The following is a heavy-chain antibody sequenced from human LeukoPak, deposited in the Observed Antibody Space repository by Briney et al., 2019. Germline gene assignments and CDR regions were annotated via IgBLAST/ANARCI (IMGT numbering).Heavy chain of an antibody. J-gene: IGHJ5*02. CDR3: ARGVVAATFGWFDP. Sequence: PSETLSLTCTVSGGSISSYYWSWIRQPPGKGLEWIGEINHSGSTNYNPSLKSRVTISVDTSKNQFSLKLSSVTAADTAVYYCARGVVAATFGWFDPRGQGTLVTVSS. D-gene: IGHD2-15*01. CDR2: INHSGST. CDR1: GGSISSYY. V-gene: IGHV4-34*01.